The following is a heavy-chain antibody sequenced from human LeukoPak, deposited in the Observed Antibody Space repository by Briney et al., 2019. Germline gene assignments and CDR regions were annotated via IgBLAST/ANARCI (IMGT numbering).Heavy chain of an antibody. CDR1: GGTFSSYA. CDR2: IIPILGIA. J-gene: IGHJ3*02. V-gene: IGHV1-69*04. D-gene: IGHD1-26*01. CDR3: ARDPPQIVGATAPPVVAFDI. Sequence: SVKVSCKASGGTFSSYAISWVRQAPGQGLEWMGRIIPILGIANYAQKFQGRVTITADESTSTAYMELSSLRSGDTAVYYCARDPPQIVGATAPPVVAFDIWGQGTMVTVSS.